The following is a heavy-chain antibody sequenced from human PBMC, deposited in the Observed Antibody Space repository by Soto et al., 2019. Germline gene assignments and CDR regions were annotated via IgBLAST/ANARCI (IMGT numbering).Heavy chain of an antibody. CDR2: IKQDGSEK. CDR3: ARVMGARLTITIFGVVIDAFDI. V-gene: IGHV3-7*01. Sequence: GGSLRLSCAASGFTFSSYWMSWVRQAPGKGLEWVANIKQDGSEKYYVDSVKGRFTISRDNAKNSLYLQMNSLRAEDTAVYYCARVMGARLTITIFGVVIDAFDIWGKGTMVTV. J-gene: IGHJ3*02. D-gene: IGHD3-3*01. CDR1: GFTFSSYW.